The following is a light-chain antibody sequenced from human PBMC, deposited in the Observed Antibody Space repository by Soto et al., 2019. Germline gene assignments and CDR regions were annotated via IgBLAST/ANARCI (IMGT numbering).Light chain of an antibody. Sequence: EIVLTQSPGTLSLSPGERATLSCRTSQSVSDSQLAWYQQKPGQAPRLLIYGVSSRATTIPDRFSGSGSGTDFTLTINRVGPEDFAVYYCQQYTQALWTFGPGTKVEIK. CDR1: QSVSDSQ. V-gene: IGKV3-20*01. CDR3: QQYTQALWT. CDR2: GVS. J-gene: IGKJ1*01.